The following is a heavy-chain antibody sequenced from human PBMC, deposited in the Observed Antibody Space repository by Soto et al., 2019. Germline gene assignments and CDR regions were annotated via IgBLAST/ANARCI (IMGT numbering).Heavy chain of an antibody. Sequence: SVKVSFKASGGTFSSYAISWVRQAPGQGLEWMGEIIPIFGTANYAQKFQGRVTITADESTSTAYMELSSLRSEDTAVYYCARDRGTTSRYYPYWFDPWGQGTLVTVS. CDR1: GGTFSSYA. D-gene: IGHD3-22*01. CDR2: IIPIFGTA. V-gene: IGHV1-69*13. CDR3: ARDRGTTSRYYPYWFDP. J-gene: IGHJ5*02.